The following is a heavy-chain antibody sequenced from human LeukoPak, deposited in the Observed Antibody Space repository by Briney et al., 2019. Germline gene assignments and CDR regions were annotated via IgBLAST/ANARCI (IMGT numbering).Heavy chain of an antibody. Sequence: ASVKVSCNASGYTFTSYGIGWVRQAPGQGLEWMGWISAYNGNTNYAQKLQGRVTMTTDTSTSTAYMELRSLRSDDTAVYYCARGAYYDILTGYYEFDYWGQGTLVTVSS. CDR3: ARGAYYDILTGYYEFDY. CDR2: ISAYNGNT. CDR1: GYTFTSYG. V-gene: IGHV1-18*01. J-gene: IGHJ4*02. D-gene: IGHD3-9*01.